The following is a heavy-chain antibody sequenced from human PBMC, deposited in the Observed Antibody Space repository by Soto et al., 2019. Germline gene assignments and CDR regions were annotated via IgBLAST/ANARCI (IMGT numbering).Heavy chain of an antibody. D-gene: IGHD2-21*01. J-gene: IGHJ4*02. CDR2: ISAYSDNT. CDR1: GYTFTSYG. Sequence: ASVKVSCKASGYTFTSYGISWVRQAPGQGLEWMGWISAYSDNTNYAQKLQGRVTMTTDTSTSTAYMELRSLRSDDTAVYYCARGPPTSCGGAYCFSHYFDYWGQGTLVTVSS. CDR3: ARGPPTSCGGAYCFSHYFDY. V-gene: IGHV1-18*01.